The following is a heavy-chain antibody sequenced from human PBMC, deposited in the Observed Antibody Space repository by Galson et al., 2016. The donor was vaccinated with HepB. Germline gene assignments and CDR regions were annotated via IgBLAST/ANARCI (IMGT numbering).Heavy chain of an antibody. Sequence: SLRLSCAAPGFSFSGLWMNWVRQTPGQGLAWVAIIKQDGSEQKYVDTVKCRFTISRDKAKNSVYLQMKSRRGEDTAVYYCVGGAGRLPDYWGQGTLVTVSS. CDR3: VGGAGRLPDY. V-gene: IGHV3-7*03. J-gene: IGHJ4*02. CDR1: GFSFSGLW. CDR2: IKQDGSEQ. D-gene: IGHD6-25*01.